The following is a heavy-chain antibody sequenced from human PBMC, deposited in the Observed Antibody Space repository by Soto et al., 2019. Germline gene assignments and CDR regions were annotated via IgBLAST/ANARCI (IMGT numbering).Heavy chain of an antibody. J-gene: IGHJ5*02. V-gene: IGHV1-18*01. D-gene: IGHD6-13*01. CDR1: GYTFTSYG. CDR2: ISSYNGNT. CDR3: ARDGASSSWPRRHIWFDP. Sequence: QVQLVQSGAEVKKPGASVKVSCKASGYTFTSYGISWVRQAPGQGLEWMGWISSYNGNTNYAQKLKGRVTMTTDTFTSTAYMELRSLRSDDTALYYCARDGASSSWPRRHIWFDPWGQGTLVTVSS.